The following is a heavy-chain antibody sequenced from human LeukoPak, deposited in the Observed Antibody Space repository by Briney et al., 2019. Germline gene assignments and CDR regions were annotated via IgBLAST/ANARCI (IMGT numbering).Heavy chain of an antibody. CDR3: ARQKGGYSGYANWFDP. J-gene: IGHJ5*02. D-gene: IGHD5-12*01. CDR1: GGSISSSSYY. V-gene: IGHV4-39*01. Sequence: SETLSLTCTVSGGSISSSSYYWGWIRQPPGKGLEWIGSIYYSGSTYYNPSLKSRVTISVDTSKNQFSLKLSSVTAADTAVYYCARQKGGYSGYANWFDPWGQGTLVTVSS. CDR2: IYYSGST.